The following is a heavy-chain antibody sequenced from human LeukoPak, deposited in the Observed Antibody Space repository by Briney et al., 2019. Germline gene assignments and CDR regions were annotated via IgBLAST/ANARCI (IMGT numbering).Heavy chain of an antibody. Sequence: SETLSLTCTVSGGSISGYYWSWIRQPPGKGLEWIGYIYYSGSTNYNPSLKSRVTISVDTSKNQFSLKLSSVTAADTALYYCARDRASAGGFDYWGQGTLVTVSS. V-gene: IGHV4-59*01. CDR3: ARDRASAGGFDY. CDR1: GGSISGYY. J-gene: IGHJ4*02. CDR2: IYYSGST. D-gene: IGHD2-15*01.